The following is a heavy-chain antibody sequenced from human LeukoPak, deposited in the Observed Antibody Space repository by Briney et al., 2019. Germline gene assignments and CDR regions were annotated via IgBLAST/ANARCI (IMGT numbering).Heavy chain of an antibody. Sequence: GGALRLSCAAPGVTFSSYSMYWVRQALGKGLEWVSYISSSSSYIYYADSVKGRFTLSRDNAKNSLYLQMNSLRAEDTAVYYCSREVIRGYSGYDFGAYYYYGMDVWGQGTTVTVSS. V-gene: IGHV3-21*01. CDR1: GVTFSSYS. D-gene: IGHD5-12*01. J-gene: IGHJ6*02. CDR2: ISSSSSYI. CDR3: SREVIRGYSGYDFGAYYYYGMDV.